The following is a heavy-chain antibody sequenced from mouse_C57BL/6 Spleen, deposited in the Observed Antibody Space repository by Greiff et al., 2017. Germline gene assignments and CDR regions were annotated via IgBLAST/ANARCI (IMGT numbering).Heavy chain of an antibody. V-gene: IGHV1-15*01. J-gene: IGHJ2*01. Sequence: VQLQQSGAELVRPGASVTLSCKASGYTFTDYEMHWVKQTPVHGLEWIGAIDPETGGTAYNQKFKGKAILTADKSSSTAYMELRSLTSEDSAVYYCTRGGYYDLRRRFDYWGQGTTLTVSS. CDR3: TRGGYYDLRRRFDY. CDR1: GYTFTDYE. CDR2: IDPETGGT. D-gene: IGHD2-4*01.